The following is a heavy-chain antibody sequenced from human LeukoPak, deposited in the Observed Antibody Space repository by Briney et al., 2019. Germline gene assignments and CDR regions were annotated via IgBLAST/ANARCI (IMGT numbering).Heavy chain of an antibody. CDR1: GFTFSSFW. V-gene: IGHV3-53*01. Sequence: GGSLRLSCAASGFTFSSFWMSWVRQAPGKGLEWVSFIYSDNTHYSDSVKGRFTVSRDNSKNTLYLQMNSLRAEDTAVYYCARRAGAYSHPYDYWGQGTLVTVSS. J-gene: IGHJ4*02. CDR2: IYSDNT. CDR3: ARRAGAYSHPYDY. D-gene: IGHD4/OR15-4a*01.